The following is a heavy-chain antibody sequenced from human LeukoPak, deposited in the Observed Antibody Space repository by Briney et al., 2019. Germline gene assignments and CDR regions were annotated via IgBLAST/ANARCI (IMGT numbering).Heavy chain of an antibody. V-gene: IGHV4-59*01. J-gene: IGHJ5*02. CDR3: ARGAASATGDWFDP. D-gene: IGHD6-13*01. CDR1: GGSISSYY. CDR2: IYYSGST. Sequence: SETLSLTCIVSGGSISSYYWSWIRQPPGKGLEWIGYIYYSGSTKYNPSLKSRVTISVDTSKNQFSLRLSSVTAADTAVYYCARGAASATGDWFDPWGQGTLVTDSS.